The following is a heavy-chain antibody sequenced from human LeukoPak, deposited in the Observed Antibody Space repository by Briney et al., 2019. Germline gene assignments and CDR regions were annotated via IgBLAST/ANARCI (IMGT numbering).Heavy chain of an antibody. J-gene: IGHJ4*02. CDR1: GFTFSSYW. CDR2: INSDGSST. CDR3: ATDSSGARRDY. V-gene: IGHV3-74*01. D-gene: IGHD3-22*01. Sequence: GGSLRLSCAASGFTFSSYWMHWVRQAPGKGLVWVSRINSDGSSTSYADSVKGRFNTSRDHAKNTLYLQMNSLRAEDTAVYYCATDSSGARRDYWGQGTLVTVSS.